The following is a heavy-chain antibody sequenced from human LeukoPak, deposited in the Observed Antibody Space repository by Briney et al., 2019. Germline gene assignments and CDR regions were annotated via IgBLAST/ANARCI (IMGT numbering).Heavy chain of an antibody. J-gene: IGHJ4*02. CDR2: INHSGST. Sequence: SETLSLTCAVYGGSFSGYYWSWIRQPPGKGLERIGEINHSGSTNYNPSLKSRVTISVDTSKNQFSLKLSSVTAADTAVYYCARDCSGGSCFPLDYWGQGTLVAVSS. CDR1: GGSFSGYY. D-gene: IGHD2-15*01. CDR3: ARDCSGGSCFPLDY. V-gene: IGHV4-34*01.